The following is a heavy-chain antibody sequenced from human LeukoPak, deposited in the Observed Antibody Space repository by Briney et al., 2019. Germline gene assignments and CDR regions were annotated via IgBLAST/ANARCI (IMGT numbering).Heavy chain of an antibody. V-gene: IGHV3-53*04. CDR3: ARGIAAAGTHYYYGMDV. CDR1: GFTVSSNY. J-gene: IGHJ6*02. D-gene: IGHD6-13*01. Sequence: PGGSLRLSCAASGFTVSSNYMSWVRQAPGKGLEWVSVIYSGGSTYYADSVKGRFTISRHNSKNTLYLQMNSLRAEDTAVYYCARGIAAAGTHYYYGMDVWGQGTTVTVSS. CDR2: IYSGGST.